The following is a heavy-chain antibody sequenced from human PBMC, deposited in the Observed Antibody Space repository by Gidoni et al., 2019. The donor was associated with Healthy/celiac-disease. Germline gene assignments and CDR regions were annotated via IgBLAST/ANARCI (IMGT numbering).Heavy chain of an antibody. V-gene: IGHV1-69*02. Sequence: QVQLVPSGAEVKKPGSSVQVSCTASGGTFSSYTIRWVRQAPGLGREWMGRIIPILGIANYAQKCQGRVTITAEKSTSTAYMELSSLRSEDTAVYYCARGEDEITFGGVIVAWGQGTLVTVSS. D-gene: IGHD3-16*02. CDR3: ARGEDEITFGGVIVA. CDR2: IIPILGIA. CDR1: GGTFSSYT. J-gene: IGHJ5*02.